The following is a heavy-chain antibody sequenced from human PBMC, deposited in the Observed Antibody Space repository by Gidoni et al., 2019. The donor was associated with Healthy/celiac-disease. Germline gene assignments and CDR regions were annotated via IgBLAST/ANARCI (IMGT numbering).Heavy chain of an antibody. CDR2: IWYDGRNK. D-gene: IGHD6-6*01. V-gene: IGHV3-33*01. CDR1: GFTFSSYG. Sequence: QVQLVESGGGVVQPGRSLRLSCAASGFTFSSYGMHWVRQAPGKGLEWVAVIWYDGRNKYYADSVKGRFTISRDNSKNTLYLQMNSLRAEDTAVYYCAREGGIAARRRYYYYYYGMDVWGQGTTVTVSS. CDR3: AREGGIAARRRYYYYYYGMDV. J-gene: IGHJ6*02.